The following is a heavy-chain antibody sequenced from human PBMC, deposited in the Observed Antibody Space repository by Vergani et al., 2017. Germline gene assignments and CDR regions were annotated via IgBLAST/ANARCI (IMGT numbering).Heavy chain of an antibody. D-gene: IGHD3-10*01. V-gene: IGHV4-59*01. CDR3: GRVADFYGWGSRLLDL. CDR2: MYHSGST. J-gene: IGHJ4*02. Sequence: QVRLQESGPGLVKPSETLSLTCSVSGGSMSGYYWSWIRQPPGKELEWIGNMYHSGSTNYNPSLETRVTISGYTSKNQFSLKLNSVTAADTAVYYCGRVADFYGWGSRLLDLWVQGILVTVSS. CDR1: GGSMSGYY.